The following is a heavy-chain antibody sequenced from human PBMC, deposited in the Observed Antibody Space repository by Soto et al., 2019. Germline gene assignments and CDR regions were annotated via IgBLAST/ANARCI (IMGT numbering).Heavy chain of an antibody. D-gene: IGHD4-17*01. CDR1: GGSISSYY. V-gene: IGHV4-59*12. J-gene: IGHJ4*02. Sequence: SETLSLTCTVSGGSISSYYWSWVRQPPGKGLEWIGEIYHSGSTNYNPSLKSRVTISVDKSKNQFSLKLSSVTAADTAVYYCAREVYGLFDYWGQGTLVTVSS. CDR2: IYHSGST. CDR3: AREVYGLFDY.